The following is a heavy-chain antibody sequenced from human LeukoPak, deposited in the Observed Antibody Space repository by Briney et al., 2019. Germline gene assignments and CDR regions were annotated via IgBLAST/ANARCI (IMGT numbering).Heavy chain of an antibody. V-gene: IGHV3-43*01. CDR2: ITWDGSTT. J-gene: IGHJ4*02. D-gene: IGHD5-18*01. CDR1: GFTFDDYT. Sequence: GGSLRLSCVVSGFTFDDYTMPWVRQAPGKGLEWVSLITWDGSTTYYAGSVEGRFTISRDNTKNSLYLQMNSLRSEDTALYYCAKALQGYSYADYWGQGTLVTVSS. CDR3: AKALQGYSYADY.